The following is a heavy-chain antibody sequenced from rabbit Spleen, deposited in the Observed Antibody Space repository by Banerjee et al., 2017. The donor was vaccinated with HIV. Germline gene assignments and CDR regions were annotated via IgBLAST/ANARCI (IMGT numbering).Heavy chain of an antibody. J-gene: IGHJ6*01. D-gene: IGHD8-1*01. V-gene: IGHV1S40*01. CDR2: IAGSGSGFA. CDR1: GFSFSSSDY. CDR3: ARDTGSSFSSYGMDL. Sequence: QSLGESGGDLVKPGASLTLTCTASGFSFSSSDYMCWVRQAPGKGLEWISCIAGSGSGFAYSATWAKGRFTCSKTSSTTVTLQMTSLTVADTATYFCARDTGSSFSSYGMDLWGPGHPRHRL.